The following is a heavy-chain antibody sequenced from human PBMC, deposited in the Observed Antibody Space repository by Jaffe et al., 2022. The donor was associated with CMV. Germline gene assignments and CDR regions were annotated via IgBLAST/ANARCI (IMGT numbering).Heavy chain of an antibody. D-gene: IGHD6-13*01. V-gene: IGHV4-39*01. J-gene: IGHJ4*02. CDR2: IYYSGST. CDR1: GGSISSSSYY. Sequence: QLQLQESGPGLVKPSETLSLTCTVSGGSISSSSYYWGWIRQPPGKGLEWIGSIYYSGSTYYNPSLKSRVTISVDTSKNQFSLKLSSVTAADTAVYYCARPERGIAAAGTGGFDYWGQGTLVTVSS. CDR3: ARPERGIAAAGTGGFDY.